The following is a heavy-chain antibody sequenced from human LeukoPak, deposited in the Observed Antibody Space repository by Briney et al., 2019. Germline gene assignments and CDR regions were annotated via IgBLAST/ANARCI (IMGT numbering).Heavy chain of an antibody. V-gene: IGHV4-59*01. J-gene: IGHJ4*02. Sequence: SETLSLTCTVSGGSISSYYWSWIRQAPGKGLEWIGYVHYNGSPNYNASLKSRVTISVDASKNQFSLTLSSVTTADTAVYYCARGQKYRNGYTVTELGSGYFAYWGQGTLVTVSS. CDR1: GGSISSYY. CDR3: ARGQKYRNGYTVTELGSGYFAY. D-gene: IGHD5-18*01. CDR2: VHYNGSP.